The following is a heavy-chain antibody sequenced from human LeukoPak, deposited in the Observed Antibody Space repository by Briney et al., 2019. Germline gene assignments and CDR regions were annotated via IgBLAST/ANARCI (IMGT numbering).Heavy chain of an antibody. V-gene: IGHV1-2*02. Sequence: ASVKVSCKASGYTFTGYYMHWVRQAPGQGLEWMGWINPNSGGTNYAQKFQGRVTMTRDTSISTAYMELSRLRSDDTAVYYCARDKDGSGNNYPYYDYVWGSYRYTNYYHYMDVWGKGTTVTISS. CDR1: GYTFTGYY. D-gene: IGHD3-16*02. J-gene: IGHJ6*03. CDR3: ARDKDGSGNNYPYYDYVWGSYRYTNYYHYMDV. CDR2: INPNSGGT.